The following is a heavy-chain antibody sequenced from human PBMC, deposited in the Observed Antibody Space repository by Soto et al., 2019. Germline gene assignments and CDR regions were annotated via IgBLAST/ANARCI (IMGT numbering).Heavy chain of an antibody. CDR2: IYHSGST. J-gene: IGHJ5*02. CDR3: ASRSSSWYWFDP. Sequence: QVQLQESGPGLVKPSGTLSLTCAVSGGSISSSNWWSWVRQPPGKGLEWIGEIYHSGSTNYNPSLKSRXXIXVXXSKNQFSLKLSSVTAADTAVYYCASRSSSWYWFDPWGQGTLVTVSS. V-gene: IGHV4-4*02. CDR1: GGSISSSNW. D-gene: IGHD6-13*01.